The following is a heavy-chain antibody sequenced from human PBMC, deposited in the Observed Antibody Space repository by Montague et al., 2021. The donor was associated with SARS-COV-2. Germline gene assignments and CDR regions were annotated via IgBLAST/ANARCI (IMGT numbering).Heavy chain of an antibody. CDR3: ARHLRVGNRWNGFEADY. V-gene: IGHV4-39*01. CDR1: GDSISSTYHY. Sequence: SETLSLTCTVSGDSISSTYHYWAWMRQPPGLGLDWIACFFYSASSYPNPSLKSPVTISVDTSKNLFSLQLNSVTRADTSAYSCARHLRVGNRWNGFEADYWGQGALVSVSS. CDR2: FFYSASS. J-gene: IGHJ4*02. D-gene: IGHD1-1*01.